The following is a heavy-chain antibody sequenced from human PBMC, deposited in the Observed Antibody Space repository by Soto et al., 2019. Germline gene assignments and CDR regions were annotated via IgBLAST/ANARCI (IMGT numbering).Heavy chain of an antibody. CDR3: ARGQEGVVATH. CDR2: IKDGGST. Sequence: QVQLQQWGAGLLKPSETLSLTCAVNGGSLSGYYWSWIRQPPGKGLEWIGEIKDGGSTNYSPSLMSRATISSATSNNQFALRLNSVTAADTAVYYCARGQEGVVATHWDQGTLVTVSS. D-gene: IGHD5-12*01. J-gene: IGHJ4*02. CDR1: GGSLSGYY. V-gene: IGHV4-34*01.